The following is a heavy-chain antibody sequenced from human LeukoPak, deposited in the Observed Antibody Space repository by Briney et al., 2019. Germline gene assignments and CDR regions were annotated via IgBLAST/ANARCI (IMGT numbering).Heavy chain of an antibody. CDR2: ISGSGVST. CDR3: AKDGALWFAEY. J-gene: IGHJ4*02. V-gene: IGHV3-23*01. Sequence: GGSLRLSCAASGFTFSSYAMSWVRQAPGKGLEWVSAISGSGVSTYYADSVKGRFTISRDNSKNTLYLQMNSLRAEDTAVYYCAKDGALWFAEYWGQGTLVTVSS. D-gene: IGHD3-10*01. CDR1: GFTFSSYA.